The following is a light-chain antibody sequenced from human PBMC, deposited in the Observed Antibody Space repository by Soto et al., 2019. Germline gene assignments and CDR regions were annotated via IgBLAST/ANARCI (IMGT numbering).Light chain of an antibody. V-gene: IGLV2-11*01. CDR2: DVN. CDR3: CSYAGSYTFV. CDR1: SSDVGGYNY. Sequence: QSALTQSRSMSGSPGQSVTISCTGTSSDVGGYNYVSWYQQHPGKAPKLMIYDVNKRPSGVPDRFSGSKSGNTASLTISGFQAEDEADYYCCSYAGSYTFVFGTGTKVTVL. J-gene: IGLJ1*01.